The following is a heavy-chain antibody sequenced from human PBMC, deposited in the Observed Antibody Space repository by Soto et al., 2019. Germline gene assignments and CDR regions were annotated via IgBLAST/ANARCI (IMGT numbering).Heavy chain of an antibody. CDR2: ISSTGRTI. CDR1: GFTFSNYY. Sequence: GSLRLSCGASGFTFSNYYMSWIRQAPGKGLEWVSYISSTGRTIYYADSVKGRFTVSRDNAQNSLSLKMNSLRVEDTAVYYCARSYSSGWEFDYWGQGTQVTVSS. CDR3: ARSYSSGWEFDY. D-gene: IGHD6-19*01. V-gene: IGHV3-11*01. J-gene: IGHJ4*02.